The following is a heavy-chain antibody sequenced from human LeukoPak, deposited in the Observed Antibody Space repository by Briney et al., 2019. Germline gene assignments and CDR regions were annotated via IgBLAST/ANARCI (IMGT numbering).Heavy chain of an antibody. J-gene: IGHJ4*02. Sequence: ASVKVSCKASGGTFSSYAISWVRQAPGQGLEWMGWISAYNGYTIYAQKFQGRVTMTTDTSTSTAYMDLRSLISDDTAVYYCARGFPPRRNYDTSGYYSYYFDYWGQGTLVTVSS. CDR2: ISAYNGYT. CDR1: GGTFSSYA. D-gene: IGHD3-22*01. V-gene: IGHV1-18*01. CDR3: ARGFPPRRNYDTSGYYSYYFDY.